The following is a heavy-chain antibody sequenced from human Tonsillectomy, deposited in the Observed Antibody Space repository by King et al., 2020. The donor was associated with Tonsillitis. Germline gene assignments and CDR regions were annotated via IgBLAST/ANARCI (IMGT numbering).Heavy chain of an antibody. J-gene: IGHJ3*02. CDR2: IYHSGST. CDR3: ARDSQQVDAFDI. D-gene: IGHD6-13*01. V-gene: IGHV4-59*11. Sequence: VQLQESGPGLVKPSETLSLTCTVSGGSISSHYWSWIRQPPGKGLEWIGYIYHSGSTNYNPSLKGRVTISVDTSKNQFSLKLSSVTAADTAVYYCARDSQQVDAFDIWGQGTMVTVSS. CDR1: GGSISSHY.